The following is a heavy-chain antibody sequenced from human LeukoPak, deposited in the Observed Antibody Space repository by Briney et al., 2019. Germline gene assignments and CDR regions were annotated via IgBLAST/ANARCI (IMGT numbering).Heavy chain of an antibody. CDR1: GFTFSSYA. CDR3: ARDRGAGDGRYYFDY. J-gene: IGHJ4*02. CDR2: ISYDGSNK. D-gene: IGHD3-10*01. V-gene: IGHV3-30-3*01. Sequence: PGRSLRLSCAASGFTFSSYAMHWVRQAPGKGLEWVAVISYDGSNKYYADSVKGRFTISRDNSKNTLYLQMNSLRAEDTAVYYCARDRGAGDGRYYFDYWGQGTLVTVSS.